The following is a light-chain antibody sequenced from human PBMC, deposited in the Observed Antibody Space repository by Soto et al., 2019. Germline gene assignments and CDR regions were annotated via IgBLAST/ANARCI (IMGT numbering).Light chain of an antibody. CDR1: QSIDIY. CDR2: AAS. J-gene: IGKJ1*01. V-gene: IGKV1-39*01. CDR3: QVSHSNIRT. Sequence: DVQMTQSPSSLSAAVGDRVTITCRASQSIDIYLNWYHQRPGKAPKLLIYAASNLQDGVPSRFSCAGSGTAFTLTICSLQPEDLGTYYCQVSHSNIRTFGQGTKVE.